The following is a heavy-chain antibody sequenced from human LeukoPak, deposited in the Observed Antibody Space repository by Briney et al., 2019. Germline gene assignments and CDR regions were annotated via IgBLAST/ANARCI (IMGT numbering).Heavy chain of an antibody. Sequence: SETLSLTCTVSGGSISSSSYYWGWIRQPPGKGLEWIGSIYYSGSTYYNPSLKSQVTISVDTSKNQFSLKLSSVTAADTAVYYCAVTSDRSNWFDPWGQGTLVTVS. CDR3: AVTSDRSNWFDP. J-gene: IGHJ5*02. CDR1: GGSISSSSYY. CDR2: IYYSGST. V-gene: IGHV4-39*07.